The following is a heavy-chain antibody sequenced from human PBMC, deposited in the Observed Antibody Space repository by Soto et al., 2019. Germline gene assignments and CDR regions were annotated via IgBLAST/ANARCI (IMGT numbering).Heavy chain of an antibody. CDR1: GGSISSSSYY. V-gene: IGHV4-39*07. Sequence: SETLSLTCTVSGGSISSSSYYWGWIRQPPGKGLEWIGSIYYSGSTYYNPSLKSRITISVDTSKNQFSLKLSYVRAADTALYYCARAPDSGDSRPGGNYFDFWGQGVLVTVSS. J-gene: IGHJ4*02. D-gene: IGHD4-17*01. CDR3: ARAPDSGDSRPGGNYFDF. CDR2: IYYSGST.